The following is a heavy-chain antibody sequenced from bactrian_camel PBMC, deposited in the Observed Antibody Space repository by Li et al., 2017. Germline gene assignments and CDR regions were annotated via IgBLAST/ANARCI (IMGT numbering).Heavy chain of an antibody. CDR3: AARSVGWCPLFEHWLGKRAYTPGGYFAN. CDR1: GIPDNSNC. J-gene: IGHJ6*01. CDR2: IRKNGLT. V-gene: IGHV3S53*01. Sequence: VQLVESGGGSVQAGQSLKLSCVASGIPDNSNCMAWFRQTPGKERERVASIRKNGLTYHSDSVKDRFRISRDSAKNTVDLWMGSLKPEDTAMYYCAARSVGWCPLFEHWLGKRAYTPGGYFANWGQGTQVTVS. D-gene: IGHD1*01.